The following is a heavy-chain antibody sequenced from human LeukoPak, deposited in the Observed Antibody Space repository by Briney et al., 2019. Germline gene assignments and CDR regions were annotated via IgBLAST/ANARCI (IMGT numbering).Heavy chain of an antibody. D-gene: IGHD3-9*01. J-gene: IGHJ4*02. CDR3: ARRYDILTGGLDY. Sequence: SEPLSLTCTVSGGSISSSSYYWGWVRQPPAKGLEWIGRIYYSGSTYYNPSLTIQHTISVDPSKNQFSLKLSSVTAADTAVYYCARRYDILTGGLDYWGQGTLVTVSS. CDR2: IYYSGST. V-gene: IGHV4-39*01. CDR1: GGSISSSSYY.